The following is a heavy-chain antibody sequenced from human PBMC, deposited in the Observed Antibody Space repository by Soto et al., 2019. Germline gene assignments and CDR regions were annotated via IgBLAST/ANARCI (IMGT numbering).Heavy chain of an antibody. Sequence: QVQLVESGGGLVKPGGSLRLSCAASGIVFSDYMSWVRQAPGKGLEWLSYISCSGRTIYSADSVKGRFTISRDNATNALYLQMNNVRTEDTAVYYCARLTCPWGWFDPWGQGTLVTVSS. CDR1: GIVFSDY. V-gene: IGHV3-11*01. J-gene: IGHJ5*02. D-gene: IGHD3-16*01. CDR3: ARLTCPWGWFDP. CDR2: ISCSGRTI.